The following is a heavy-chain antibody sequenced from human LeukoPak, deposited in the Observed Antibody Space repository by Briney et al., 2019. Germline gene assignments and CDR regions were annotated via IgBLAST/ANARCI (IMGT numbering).Heavy chain of an antibody. D-gene: IGHD2-21*02. V-gene: IGHV3-21*01. CDR1: GFTFSSYS. Sequence: GSLRLSCAASGFTFSSYSMNWVRQAPGKGLEWVSSISSSSSYIFHADSVKGQFTISRDNAKNSLYLQMNNLRAEDTAVYYCARDRGAYCGGDCYLGFDYWGRGTLVTVSS. J-gene: IGHJ4*01. CDR2: ISSSSSYI. CDR3: ARDRGAYCGGDCYLGFDY.